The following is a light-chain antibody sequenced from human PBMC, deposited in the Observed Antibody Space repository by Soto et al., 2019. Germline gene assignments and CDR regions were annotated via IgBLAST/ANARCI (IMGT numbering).Light chain of an antibody. CDR1: QSVSSSY. CDR2: GAS. Sequence: EIVLTQSPGTLSLSPGERATLSCRASQSVSSSYLAWYQQKPGQAPRLLIYGASSRATGIPDRFSGSGSGTEFTLTINSLQSEDSAVYYCQQHNQWPITFGQGTRLAIK. J-gene: IGKJ5*01. CDR3: QQHNQWPIT. V-gene: IGKV3D-20*02.